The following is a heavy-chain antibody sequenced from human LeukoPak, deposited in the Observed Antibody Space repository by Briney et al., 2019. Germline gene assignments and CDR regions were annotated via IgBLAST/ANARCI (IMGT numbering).Heavy chain of an antibody. CDR3: ARVWGSYYYYMDV. D-gene: IGHD3-16*01. CDR1: GFTFSSYS. J-gene: IGHJ6*03. Sequence: PGGSLRLSCAASGFTFSSYSMNWVRQAPGKGLEWVSYISSSSSTIYYADSVKGRFTISRDNSKNTLYLQMNSLRAEDTAVYYCARVWGSYYYYMDVWGKGTTVTVSS. V-gene: IGHV3-48*01. CDR2: ISSSSSTI.